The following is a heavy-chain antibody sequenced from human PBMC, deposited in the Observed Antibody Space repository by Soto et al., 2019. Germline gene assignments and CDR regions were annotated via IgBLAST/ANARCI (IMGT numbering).Heavy chain of an antibody. J-gene: IGHJ6*02. V-gene: IGHV3-30-3*01. CDR1: GFTFSSYA. Sequence: GGSLRLSCAASGFTFSSYAMHWVRQAPGKGLEWVAVISYDGSNKYYADSVKGRFTISRDNSKNTLYLQMNSLRAEDTAVYYCARVGALGMVRGVSYYYYGMDVWGQGTTVTVSS. CDR2: ISYDGSNK. D-gene: IGHD3-10*01. CDR3: ARVGALGMVRGVSYYYYGMDV.